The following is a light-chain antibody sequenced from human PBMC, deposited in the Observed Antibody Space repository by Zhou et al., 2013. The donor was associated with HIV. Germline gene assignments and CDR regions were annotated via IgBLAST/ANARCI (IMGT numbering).Light chain of an antibody. CDR1: QSVSNSY. J-gene: IGKJ1*01. CDR3: QQYGSSSWT. CDR2: GAS. Sequence: EIVSTQSPGTLSLSPGERATLSCRASQSVSNSYLAWYQQKPGQAPRLLIYGASSRATGIPDRFSGSGSGTDFTLTISRLEPEDFAVYYCQQYGSSSWTFGQGTKVEIK. V-gene: IGKV3-20*01.